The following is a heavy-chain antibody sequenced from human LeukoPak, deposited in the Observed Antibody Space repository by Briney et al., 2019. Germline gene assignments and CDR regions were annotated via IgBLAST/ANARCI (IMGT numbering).Heavy chain of an antibody. CDR1: GYTFTSYG. Sequence: ASVKVSCKASGYTFTSYGISWVRQAPGQGLEWMGWISAYNGNTNYAQKLQGRVTMTTDTSTSTASMDLRSLRSDDTAVYYCARDMYDTSGHLDYWGQGTLVTVSS. J-gene: IGHJ4*02. CDR3: ARDMYDTSGHLDY. CDR2: ISAYNGNT. D-gene: IGHD3-22*01. V-gene: IGHV1-18*01.